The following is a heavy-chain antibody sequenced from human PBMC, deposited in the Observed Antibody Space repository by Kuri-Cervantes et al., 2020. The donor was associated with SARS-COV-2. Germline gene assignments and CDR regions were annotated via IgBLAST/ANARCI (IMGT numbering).Heavy chain of an antibody. CDR2: ISWNSGSI. CDR1: GFTFDDYA. D-gene: IGHD6-13*01. CDR3: AKDIIAAAGMTIDY. Sequence: GGSLRLSCAASGFTFDDYAMHWVRQAPGKGLEWVSGISWNSGSIGYADSVKGRLTISRDNAKNSLYLQMNSLRAEDTALYYCAKDIIAAAGMTIDYWGQGTLVTVSS. V-gene: IGHV3-9*01. J-gene: IGHJ4*02.